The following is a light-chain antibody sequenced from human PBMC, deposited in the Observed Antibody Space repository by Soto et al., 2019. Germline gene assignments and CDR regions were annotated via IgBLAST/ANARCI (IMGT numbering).Light chain of an antibody. Sequence: EIVLTQSPATLSLSPWERATLSCRASQSISGYLAWYQQKPGQAPRLLIYDTSNRATGIPARFSGSGSETDFTLTISSLEPEDFAVYYCQQRSNWPLTFGGGTKVDIK. V-gene: IGKV3-11*01. CDR1: QSISGY. CDR3: QQRSNWPLT. CDR2: DTS. J-gene: IGKJ4*01.